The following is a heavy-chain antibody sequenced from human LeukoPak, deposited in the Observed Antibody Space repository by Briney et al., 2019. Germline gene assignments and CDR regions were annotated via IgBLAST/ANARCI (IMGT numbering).Heavy chain of an antibody. CDR2: IIPIFGTA. CDR3: ARGGRATMIPKYYFDY. Sequence: SVKVSCKASGGTFSSYAISWVRQAPGQGLEWMGGIIPIFGTANYAQKFQGRVTITADESTSTAYMELSSLRSEDTAVYYCARGGRATMIPKYYFDYWGQGTLVTVSS. D-gene: IGHD3-22*01. CDR1: GGTFSSYA. V-gene: IGHV1-69*13. J-gene: IGHJ4*02.